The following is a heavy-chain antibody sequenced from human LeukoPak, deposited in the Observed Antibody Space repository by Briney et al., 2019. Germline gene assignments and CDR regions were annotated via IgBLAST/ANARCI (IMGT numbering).Heavy chain of an antibody. D-gene: IGHD5-24*01. CDR1: GGTINNGGYY. Sequence: PSETLSLTCTVSGGTINNGGYYWSWIRQHPGKGLEWIGYIYYSGSSYYNPSLRSRVTISVDTSKNHFSLKLSSVTAADTAVYYCARNRDGYNSFDYWGQGTLVTVSS. J-gene: IGHJ4*02. CDR3: ARNRDGYNSFDY. V-gene: IGHV4-31*03. CDR2: IYYSGSS.